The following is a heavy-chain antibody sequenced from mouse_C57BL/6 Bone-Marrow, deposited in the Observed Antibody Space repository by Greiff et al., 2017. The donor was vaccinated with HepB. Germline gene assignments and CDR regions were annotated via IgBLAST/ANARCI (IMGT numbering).Heavy chain of an antibody. Sequence: VQLQQPGAELVKPGASVKLSCKASGYTFTSYWMHWVKQRPGQGLEWIGMIHPNSGSTNYNEKFKSKATLTVDKSSSTAYMQLSSLTSEDSAVYYCARDYVEYYFDYGGQGTTLTVSS. CDR1: GYTFTSYW. D-gene: IGHD1-1*01. CDR2: IHPNSGST. V-gene: IGHV1-64*01. J-gene: IGHJ2*01. CDR3: ARDYVEYYFDY.